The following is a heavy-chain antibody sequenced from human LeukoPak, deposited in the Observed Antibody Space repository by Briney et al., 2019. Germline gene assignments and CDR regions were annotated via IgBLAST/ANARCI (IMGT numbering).Heavy chain of an antibody. D-gene: IGHD3-3*01. CDR1: GGSISSGGYS. CDR3: ARSDYDFWSGYWHDAFDI. CDR2: IYYSGST. V-gene: IGHV4-30-4*07. J-gene: IGHJ3*02. Sequence: PSETLSLTCAVSGGSISSGGYSWSWIRQPPGKGLEWIGYIYYSGSTYYNPSLKSRVTISVDTSKNQFSLMLSSVTAADTAVYYCARSDYDFWSGYWHDAFDIWGQGTMVTVSS.